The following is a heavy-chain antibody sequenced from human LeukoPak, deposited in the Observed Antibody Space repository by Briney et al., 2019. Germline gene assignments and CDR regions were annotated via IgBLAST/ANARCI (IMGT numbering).Heavy chain of an antibody. CDR2: IIPIFGTA. CDR3: ARWCGDCPLSYAFDI. Sequence: EASVKVSCKASGGTFSSYAISWVRQAPGQGLEWMGGIIPIFGTANYAQKFQGRVTITTDESTSTAYMELSSLRSEDTAVYYCARWCGDCPLSYAFDIWGQGTMVTVSS. CDR1: GGTFSSYA. J-gene: IGHJ3*02. V-gene: IGHV1-69*05. D-gene: IGHD2-21*02.